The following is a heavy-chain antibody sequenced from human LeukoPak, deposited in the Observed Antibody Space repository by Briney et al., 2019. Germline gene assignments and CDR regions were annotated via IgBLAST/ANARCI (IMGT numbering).Heavy chain of an antibody. CDR3: ARVKKLMPEFEF. D-gene: IGHD2-2*01. CDR2: INPNSGAT. V-gene: IGHV1-2*02. J-gene: IGHJ4*02. CDR1: GYTFIDYY. Sequence: GASVKVSCKSSGYTFIDYYIHWVRQAPGQGLEWMGWINPNSGATKYAQKFQGRVSMTGDTSINTAYMDLTNLRSDDTAIFYCARVKKLMPEFEFWGQGTLVTVSS.